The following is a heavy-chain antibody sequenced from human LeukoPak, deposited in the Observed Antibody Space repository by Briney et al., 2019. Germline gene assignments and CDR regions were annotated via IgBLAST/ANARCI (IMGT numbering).Heavy chain of an antibody. CDR2: IYTSGST. CDR3: ARGGTVNPDWHYYMDV. J-gene: IGHJ6*03. Sequence: SETLSLTCTGSGGSISSYYWSWLRQPAGKGLEWIGRIYTSGSTNDIPSLKSRVTMSVDTSKNQFSLKLSSVTAADTAVYYCARGGTVNPDWHYYMDVWGKGTTVTISS. D-gene: IGHD3/OR15-3a*01. CDR1: GGSISSYY. V-gene: IGHV4-4*07.